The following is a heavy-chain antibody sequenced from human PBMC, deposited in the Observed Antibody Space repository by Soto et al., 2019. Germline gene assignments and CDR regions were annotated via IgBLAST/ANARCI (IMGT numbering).Heavy chain of an antibody. Sequence: QVQLVQSGAEEKKPGGSVKVSCKASGYTFTSYAMHWVRQAPGQRLEWMAWSNAGNGNTKYSQKFQGRVTITRDTSASTDYMELSSLRSEDTAVYYCARAANWVDIWGQGTMVTVSS. V-gene: IGHV1-3*05. J-gene: IGHJ3*02. D-gene: IGHD7-27*01. CDR1: GYTFTSYA. CDR3: ARAANWVDI. CDR2: SNAGNGNT.